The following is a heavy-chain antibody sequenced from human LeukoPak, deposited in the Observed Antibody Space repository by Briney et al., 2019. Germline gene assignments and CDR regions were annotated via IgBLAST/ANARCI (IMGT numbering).Heavy chain of an antibody. V-gene: IGHV3-30*02. CDR1: GFTFSSSG. J-gene: IGHJ4*02. Sequence: GGSLRLSCAASGFTFSSSGMHWVRQAPGKGLEWVAFISYDGSNRYYADSVKGRFTISRDNSKNTLYLQMNRLRAEDTAVYYCAKETRGSYSDYWGQGTLVTVSS. CDR3: AKETRGSYSDY. D-gene: IGHD5-12*01. CDR2: ISYDGSNR.